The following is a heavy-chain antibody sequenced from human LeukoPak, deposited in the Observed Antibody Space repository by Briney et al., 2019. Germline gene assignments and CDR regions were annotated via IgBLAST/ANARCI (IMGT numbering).Heavy chain of an antibody. Sequence: GGSLRLSCAASGFTFSTNGMHWVRQAPGKGLEWVAFIKHDATKIYYADSVQGRFTISRDNSKNTLYLEMNSLSGEDTALYYCAKDHVTWGNRYFDHWGQGTLGTVSS. V-gene: IGHV3-30*02. CDR2: IKHDATKI. D-gene: IGHD3-16*01. CDR1: GFTFSTNG. CDR3: AKDHVTWGNRYFDH. J-gene: IGHJ4*02.